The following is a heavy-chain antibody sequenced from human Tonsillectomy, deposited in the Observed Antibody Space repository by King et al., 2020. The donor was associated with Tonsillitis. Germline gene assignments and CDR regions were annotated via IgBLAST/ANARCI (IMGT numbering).Heavy chain of an antibody. CDR3: AKVFMDARWITLWLSTSYYGMDV. D-gene: IGHD5-18*01. J-gene: IGHJ6*02. CDR2: ISDDGSNK. V-gene: IGHV3-30*18. Sequence: VQLVESGGGVVQPGRSLRLSCAASGFTFSSYGMHWVRQAPGKGLEWVAVISDDGSNKYYAESVKGRFTISRDNAKNTLHLQMNSLRAEDTAVYYCAKVFMDARWITLWLSTSYYGMDVWGQGTTVTVSS. CDR1: GFTFSSYG.